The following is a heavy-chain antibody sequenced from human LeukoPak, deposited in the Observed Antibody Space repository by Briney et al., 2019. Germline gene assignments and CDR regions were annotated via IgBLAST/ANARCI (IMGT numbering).Heavy chain of an antibody. D-gene: IGHD3-3*01. CDR2: INHCGST. J-gene: IGHJ6*03. V-gene: IGHV4-34*01. Sequence: SETLSLTCAVYGGSFSGYYWSWIRQPPGKGLEWIGEINHCGSTNYNPSLKSRVTISVDTSKNQFSLKLSSVTAADTAVYYCARGYTIFGVVIRYYYYMDVWGKGTTVTVSS. CDR3: ARGYTIFGVVIRYYYYMDV. CDR1: GGSFSGYY.